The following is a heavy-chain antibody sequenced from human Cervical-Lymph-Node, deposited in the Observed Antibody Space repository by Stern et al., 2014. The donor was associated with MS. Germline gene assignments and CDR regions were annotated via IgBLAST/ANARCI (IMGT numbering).Heavy chain of an antibody. Sequence: QVTLRESGPTLVNPTQTLTLTCTFSGFSFNSCRMGVGWIRQPPGKALEWLALIYWDDDKRYRPSLKRMLTTTTDNSKSQGVLKLTNRAPEDTGTYYCARTDYSLLSGYSHFDYCGQGAPVTVSS. D-gene: IGHD3-3*01. CDR1: GFSFNSCRMG. CDR2: IYWDDDK. V-gene: IGHV2-5*09. CDR3: ARTDYSLLSGYSHFDY. J-gene: IGHJ4*02.